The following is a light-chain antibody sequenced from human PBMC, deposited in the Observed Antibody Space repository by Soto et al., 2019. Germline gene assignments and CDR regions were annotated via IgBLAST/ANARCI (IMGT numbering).Light chain of an antibody. V-gene: IGKV3-20*01. Sequence: EIVLTQSPGTLSLSPGERATLSCRASQSVSSTYLAWYQQKPGQAPRLLIYGASSRATGIPDRFSCSGSGTDFTLTISRLEPEDFAVYFCQQYDSSLYTFGQGTKLEIK. CDR1: QSVSSTY. J-gene: IGKJ2*01. CDR2: GAS. CDR3: QQYDSSLYT.